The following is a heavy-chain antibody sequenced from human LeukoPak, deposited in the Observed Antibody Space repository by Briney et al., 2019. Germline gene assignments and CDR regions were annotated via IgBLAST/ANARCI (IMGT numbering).Heavy chain of an antibody. CDR1: GGSISTSSYY. CDR3: ASGSPFYGMDV. V-gene: IGHV4-39*07. Sequence: SETLSLTCTVSGGSISTSSYYWGWIRQPPGKGLEWIGSIYYSGSTYYNASLKSRVTISLDTSKNQFSLRLSSVTAADTAVHYRASGSPFYGMDVWGQGTTITVSS. D-gene: IGHD6-25*01. J-gene: IGHJ6*02. CDR2: IYYSGST.